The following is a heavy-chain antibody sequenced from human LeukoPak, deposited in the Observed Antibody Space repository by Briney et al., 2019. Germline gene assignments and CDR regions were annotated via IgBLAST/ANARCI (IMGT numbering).Heavy chain of an antibody. CDR1: GGSFSGYY. CDR3: ARGRYVWGSYRPFDY. J-gene: IGHJ4*02. Sequence: SETLSLTCAVYGGSFSGYYWSWIRQPPGKGLEWIGEIKHSGSTNYNPPLKSRVTISVDTSKNQFSLKLSSVTAADTAVYYCARGRYVWGSYRPFDYWGQGTLVTVSS. V-gene: IGHV4-34*01. CDR2: IKHSGST. D-gene: IGHD3-16*02.